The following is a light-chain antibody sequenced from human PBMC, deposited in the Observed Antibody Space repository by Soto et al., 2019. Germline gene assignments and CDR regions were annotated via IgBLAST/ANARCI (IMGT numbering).Light chain of an antibody. J-gene: IGKJ2*01. CDR2: GAS. CDR3: QQYDNWPPYT. CDR1: QSVNSK. V-gene: IGKV3-15*01. Sequence: EIVMTQSPATLSVSPGERVTLSCRASQSVNSKLAWFQHKPGQAPRLLVYGASTRATDIPARFSGSGSGTEFTLTISSLQYEDFAGYYCQQYDNWPPYTFGQGTKLEIK.